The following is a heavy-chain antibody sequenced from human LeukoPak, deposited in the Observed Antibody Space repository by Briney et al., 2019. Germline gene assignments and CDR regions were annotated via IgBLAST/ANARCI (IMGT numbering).Heavy chain of an antibody. J-gene: IGHJ4*02. CDR1: GFTFSDYE. D-gene: IGHD3-9*01. V-gene: IGHV3-48*03. Sequence: GGSLRLSCAASGFTFSDYEMNWVRQAPEKGLEWVSYISAGAGVIFYADSVKGRFSITRDNAKNSLFLQMNSLRAEDTAVYYCASVRTTDTLTGYKQELDYWGRGTLVTVSS. CDR3: ASVRTTDTLTGYKQELDY. CDR2: ISAGAGVI.